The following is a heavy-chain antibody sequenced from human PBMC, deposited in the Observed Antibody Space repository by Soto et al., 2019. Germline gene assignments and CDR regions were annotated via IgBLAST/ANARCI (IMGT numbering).Heavy chain of an antibody. Sequence: QVQLQESGPGLVKPSETLSLTCTVSGGSISSYYWSWIRQPPGKGLEWIGQMYDSGSTNYDPSLTSRVTISVATSKTQFSLKLSSVTAADTAVYYCASIWSGYWLDPWGKGMLVTVSS. J-gene: IGHJ5*02. V-gene: IGHV4-59*01. CDR2: MYDSGST. CDR3: ASIWSGYWLDP. CDR1: GGSISSYY. D-gene: IGHD3-3*01.